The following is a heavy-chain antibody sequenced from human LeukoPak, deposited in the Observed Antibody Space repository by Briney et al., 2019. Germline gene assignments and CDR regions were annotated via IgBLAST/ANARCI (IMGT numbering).Heavy chain of an antibody. CDR3: AKGPGDYVWGSYPLVDY. D-gene: IGHD3-16*02. J-gene: IGHJ4*02. Sequence: GGSLRLSCAASGFTFDDNAMHWVRQAPGKGLEWVSLISGDGGITYYADSVKGRFTISRDNSKNSLYLQMNSLRIEDTALYYCAKGPGDYVWGSYPLVDYWGQGTLVTVSS. CDR1: GFTFDDNA. CDR2: ISGDGGIT. V-gene: IGHV3-43*02.